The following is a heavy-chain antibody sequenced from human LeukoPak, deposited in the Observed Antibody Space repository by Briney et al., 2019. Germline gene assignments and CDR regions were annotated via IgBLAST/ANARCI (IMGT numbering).Heavy chain of an antibody. Sequence: ASVKVSCKASGGTFSSYAISWVRQAPGQGLEWMGRIIPILGIANYAQKFQGRVTITADKSTSTAYMELSSLRSEDTAVYYCARDVVPGFGHYDYYGMDVWGQGTTVTVSS. V-gene: IGHV1-69*04. CDR2: IIPILGIA. CDR3: ARDVVPGFGHYDYYGMDV. D-gene: IGHD3-9*01. CDR1: GGTFSSYA. J-gene: IGHJ6*02.